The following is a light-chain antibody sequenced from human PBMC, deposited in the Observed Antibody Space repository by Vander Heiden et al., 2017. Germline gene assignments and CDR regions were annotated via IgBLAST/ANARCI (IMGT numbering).Light chain of an antibody. CDR1: QSVSSN. J-gene: IGKJ4*01. V-gene: IGKV3-11*01. CDR2: KAS. Sequence: EIVLTQSPATLSLPPGERATLPCRASQSVSSNLAWYQQKPGQGPRLLIYKASNRATGIPARFGGGGSGTDFTLTISRQEPEDFAVYYCQQRSNWPPLTFGGGTKVEIK. CDR3: QQRSNWPPLT.